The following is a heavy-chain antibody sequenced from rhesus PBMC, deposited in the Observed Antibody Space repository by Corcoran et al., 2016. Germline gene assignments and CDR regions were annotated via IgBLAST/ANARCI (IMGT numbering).Heavy chain of an antibody. J-gene: IGHJ4*01. CDR2: IHVNSAST. D-gene: IGHD3-22*01. Sequence: QVQLQESGPGLVKPSETLSLTCAVSGGSISDRYYWNWIRQPPGKGREWIGNIHVNSASTYYNPSLKSRVTISKDTSKNQFFVKLSSVTAADTAVYYCARVISGNFDYWGQGVLVTVSS. CDR1: GGSISDRYY. CDR3: ARVISGNFDY. V-gene: IGHV4S9*01.